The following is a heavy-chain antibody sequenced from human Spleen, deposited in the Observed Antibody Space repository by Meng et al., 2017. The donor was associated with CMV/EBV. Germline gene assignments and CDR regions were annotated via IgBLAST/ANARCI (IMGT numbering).Heavy chain of an antibody. J-gene: IGHJ6*02. D-gene: IGHD5-24*01. CDR2: IYHSGST. Sequence: SETLSLTCTVSGGSISSGGYYWSWIRQHPGRGLEWIGYIYHSGSTSYNPSLKSRLAISVDTSKNQFSLKLRSVTAADTAVYYCARDRFVEMARIRYYYGMDVWGQGTAVTVSS. CDR1: GGSISSGGYY. V-gene: IGHV4-31*03. CDR3: ARDRFVEMARIRYYYGMDV.